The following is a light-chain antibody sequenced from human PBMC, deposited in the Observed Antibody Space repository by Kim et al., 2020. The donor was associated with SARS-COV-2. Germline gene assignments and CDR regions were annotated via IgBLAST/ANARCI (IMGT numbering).Light chain of an antibody. V-gene: IGLV3-19*01. CDR3: NSRDSSGNHHVV. Sequence: SSELTQDHAVSVALGQTVRITCQGDSLRSYYASWYQQKPGQAPVLVIYGKNNRPSGIPDRFSGSSSGNTASLTITGAQAEDEADYYCNSRDSSGNHHVVF. J-gene: IGLJ2*01. CDR2: GKN. CDR1: SLRSYY.